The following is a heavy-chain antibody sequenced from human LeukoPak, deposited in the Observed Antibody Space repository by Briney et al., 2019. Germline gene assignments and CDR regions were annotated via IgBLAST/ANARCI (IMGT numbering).Heavy chain of an antibody. Sequence: SVKVSFKTSVYNCTTYGITWVRQAPGQGLELVGCGNTYNDYTNYAQKLHGRITMTTDPSTNTAYIELRNLRCDDTAVYCCARRGWGIHMTKKYPWFDPWGKGTLVTVSS. J-gene: IGHJ5*02. V-gene: IGHV1-18*01. CDR2: GNTYNDYT. CDR3: ARRGWGIHMTKKYPWFDP. CDR1: VYNCTTYG. D-gene: IGHD1-26*01.